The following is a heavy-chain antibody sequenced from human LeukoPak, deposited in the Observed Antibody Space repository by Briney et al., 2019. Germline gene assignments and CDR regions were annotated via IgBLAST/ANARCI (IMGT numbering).Heavy chain of an antibody. CDR1: GGSFSGYY. J-gene: IGHJ5*02. Sequence: SETLSLTCAVYGGSFSGYYWSWIRQPPGKGLEWIGEINHSGSTNYNPSLKSRVTISVDTSKNQFSLKLSSVTAADTAVYYCARDGPPPGIAAAGTPGGFDPWGQGTLVTVSS. V-gene: IGHV4-34*01. D-gene: IGHD6-13*01. CDR3: ARDGPPPGIAAAGTPGGFDP. CDR2: INHSGST.